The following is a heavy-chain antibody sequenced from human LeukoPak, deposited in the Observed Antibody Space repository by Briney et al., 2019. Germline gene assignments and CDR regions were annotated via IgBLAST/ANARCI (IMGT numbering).Heavy chain of an antibody. J-gene: IGHJ3*02. CDR3: ARWGYYDFWSGYRHDAFDI. CDR2: ISYDGSNK. Sequence: GGSLRLSCAASGFTFSSYAMHWVRQAPGKGLEWVAVISYDGSNKYYADSVKGRFTISRDNSKNTLYLQMNSLRAEDTAVYYCARWGYYDFWSGYRHDAFDIWGQGTMVTVSS. D-gene: IGHD3-3*01. V-gene: IGHV3-30-3*01. CDR1: GFTFSSYA.